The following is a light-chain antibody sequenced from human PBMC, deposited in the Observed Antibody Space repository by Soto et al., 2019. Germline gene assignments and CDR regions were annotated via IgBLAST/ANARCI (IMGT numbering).Light chain of an antibody. CDR2: DVS. V-gene: IGLV2-14*01. CDR1: SSDVGGYNY. Sequence: QSALTQPASVSGSPGQSITISCTGTSSDVGGYNYVSWYQQHPGKAPKLMIYDVSNRPSGVSDRFSGSKSGNTASLTISGLQAEDEADYYCSSYISSSPSVVFGGGTKLTVL. J-gene: IGLJ2*01. CDR3: SSYISSSPSVV.